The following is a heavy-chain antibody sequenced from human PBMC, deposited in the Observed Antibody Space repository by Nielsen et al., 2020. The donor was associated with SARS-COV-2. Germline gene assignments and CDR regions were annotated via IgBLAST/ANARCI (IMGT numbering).Heavy chain of an antibody. V-gene: IGHV4-31*03. Sequence: SCPVSGDSITSGGSHWSWIRHHPSRGLEWLGFTSYDGNTYSNPSLESRLIISVDTSENQFSLRLNSVTAADTAIYFCARGAAWFDPWGQGTRVTVSS. CDR2: TSYDGNT. CDR3: ARGAAWFDP. D-gene: IGHD2-15*01. J-gene: IGHJ5*02. CDR1: GDSITSGGSH.